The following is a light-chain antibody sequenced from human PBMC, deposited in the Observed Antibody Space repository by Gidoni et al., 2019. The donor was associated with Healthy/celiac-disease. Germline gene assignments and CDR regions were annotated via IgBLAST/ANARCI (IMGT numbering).Light chain of an antibody. J-gene: IGKJ4*01. Sequence: EIVLTQSPATLSLSPGERATLSCRASQSVSSYLAWYQQKPGQPPRPLIYDASNRATGTPARCSGSGSGTEFTLTISSLEPEDFAVYYCQQRSNWPPLTFGGGTKVEIK. CDR3: QQRSNWPPLT. CDR1: QSVSSY. CDR2: DAS. V-gene: IGKV3-11*01.